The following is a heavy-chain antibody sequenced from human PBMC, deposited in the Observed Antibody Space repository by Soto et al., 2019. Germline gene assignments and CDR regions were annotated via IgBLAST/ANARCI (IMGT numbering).Heavy chain of an antibody. CDR1: GFSLSTSGVG. Sequence: QITLKESGPTLVKPTQTLTLTCTFSGFSLSTSGVGVGWIRQPPGKALEWLTLIYWDDDKRYSPALKSRLTITQSTAKNQVVLTMTRMNPVDTATYYRPRKPHAGTYFESWGQGTLVTVAS. D-gene: IGHD3-10*01. CDR3: PRKPHAGTYFES. V-gene: IGHV2-5*02. CDR2: IYWDDDK. J-gene: IGHJ4*02.